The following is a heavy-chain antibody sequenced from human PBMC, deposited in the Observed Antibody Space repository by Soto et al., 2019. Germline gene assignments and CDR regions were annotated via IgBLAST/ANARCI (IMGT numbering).Heavy chain of an antibody. Sequence: EVQLVESGGGLVKPGGSLRLSCAASGFTFSSYSMNWVRQAPGKGLEWVSSISSSSSYIYYADSVKGRFTISRDNAKNSLYRKMSSLRAEDTAVYYCARGGSGSYFYGASPFDYWGQGTLVTVSS. CDR1: GFTFSSYS. J-gene: IGHJ4*02. CDR3: ARGGSGSYFYGASPFDY. D-gene: IGHD1-26*01. V-gene: IGHV3-21*01. CDR2: ISSSSSYI.